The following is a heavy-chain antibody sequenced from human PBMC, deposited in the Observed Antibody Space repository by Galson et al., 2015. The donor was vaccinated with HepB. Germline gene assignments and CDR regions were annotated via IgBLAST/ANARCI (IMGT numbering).Heavy chain of an antibody. CDR2: IYYSGTT. CDR1: GGSISSSNYF. V-gene: IGHV4-39*01. CDR3: VRYSGGYYHFDY. D-gene: IGHD3-22*01. J-gene: IGHJ4*02. Sequence: SETLSLTCTVSGGSISSSNYFWAWIRQPPGKGLEWIGSIYYSGTTYYSPSFESRVTLSIDTSKNQFSLKLTSVNAADTAVYYCVRYSGGYYHFDYWSQGTLVTVSS.